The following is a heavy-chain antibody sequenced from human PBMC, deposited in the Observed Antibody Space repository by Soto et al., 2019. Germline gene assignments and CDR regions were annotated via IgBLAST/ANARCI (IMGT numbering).Heavy chain of an antibody. J-gene: IGHJ4*02. CDR2: INAGNGNT. CDR3: ARGLLRYFDWLLGY. D-gene: IGHD3-9*01. V-gene: IGHV1-3*01. Sequence: ASVKVSCKASGYTFTSYAMHWVRQAPGQRLEWMGWINAGNGNTKYSQKFQGRVTITRDTSASTAYMELSSLRSEDTAVYYCARGLLRYFDWLLGYWGQGTLVTVSS. CDR1: GYTFTSYA.